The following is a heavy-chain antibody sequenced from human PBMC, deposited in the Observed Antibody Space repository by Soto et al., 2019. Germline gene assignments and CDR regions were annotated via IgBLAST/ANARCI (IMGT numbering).Heavy chain of an antibody. CDR2: ISSSSSYI. V-gene: IGHV3-21*01. J-gene: IGHJ6*03. D-gene: IGHD5-12*01. Sequence: GGSLRLPCAASGCNFSSYSINWVRQAPGKGLEWVSSISSSSSYIYYADSVKGRFTISRDNAKNSLYLQMNSLRAEDTAVYYCARDLIVATTGHYYYYMDVWGKGTTVTVSS. CDR1: GCNFSSYS. CDR3: ARDLIVATTGHYYYYMDV.